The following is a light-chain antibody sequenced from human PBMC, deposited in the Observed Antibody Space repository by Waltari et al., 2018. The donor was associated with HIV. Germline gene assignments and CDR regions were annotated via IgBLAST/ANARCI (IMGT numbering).Light chain of an antibody. Sequence: SYVLTQPPSVSVAPGKTARITCGGNDLDTKRLHWYQQRPGQAPMLVIHDDSDRPSGIPERFSGSNSGNTATLTITRVEAGDEADYWCQVWDSGTYFLVFGGGTKLTVL. J-gene: IGLJ2*01. CDR3: QVWDSGTYFLV. CDR1: DLDTKR. CDR2: DDS. V-gene: IGLV3-21*04.